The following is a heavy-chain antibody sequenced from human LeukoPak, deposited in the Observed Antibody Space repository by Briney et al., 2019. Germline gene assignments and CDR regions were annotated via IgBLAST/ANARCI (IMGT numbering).Heavy chain of an antibody. V-gene: IGHV3-30*04. CDR1: GFTFSSYA. J-gene: IGHJ5*02. CDR2: ISYDGSNK. D-gene: IGHD2-15*01. Sequence: GRSLRLSCAASGFTFSSYAMHWVRQAPGKGLEWVAVISYDGSNKYYADSVKGRFTISRDNSKNTLYLQMNSLRAEDTAVYYCARAAPDIVVVVAATPQGWFDPWGQGTLVTVSS. CDR3: ARAAPDIVVVVAATPQGWFDP.